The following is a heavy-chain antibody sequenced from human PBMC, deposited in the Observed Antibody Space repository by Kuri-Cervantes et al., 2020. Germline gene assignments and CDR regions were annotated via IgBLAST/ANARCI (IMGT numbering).Heavy chain of an antibody. CDR1: GGSIGSNY. CDR3: ARDYGGNSGYYYYMDV. CDR2: SHYSGNI. V-gene: IGHV4-59*01. Sequence: SETLSLTCTVSGGSIGSNYWGWIRQPPGKGLEWIGYSHYSGNINYNPALKSRIAISVDTSKNLFSLNVTSVTAADTAIYYCARDYGGNSGYYYYMDVWGKGTLVTVSS. J-gene: IGHJ6*03. D-gene: IGHD4-23*01.